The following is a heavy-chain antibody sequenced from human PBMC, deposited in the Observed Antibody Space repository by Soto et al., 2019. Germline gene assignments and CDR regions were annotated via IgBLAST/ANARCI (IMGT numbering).Heavy chain of an antibody. J-gene: IGHJ4*02. D-gene: IGHD3-10*01. CDR2: ISAYNGNT. V-gene: IGHV1-18*01. CDR1: GYTFTSYG. CDR3: ARDRLITMVRGVIIKDY. Sequence: QVQLVQSGAEVKKPGASVKVSCKASGYTFTSYGISWVRQAPGQGLEWMGWISAYNGNTNYAQKLQGRVTMTTDTSTSTAYMELRSLRSDDTAVYYCARDRLITMVRGVIIKDYRGQGTLVTVSS.